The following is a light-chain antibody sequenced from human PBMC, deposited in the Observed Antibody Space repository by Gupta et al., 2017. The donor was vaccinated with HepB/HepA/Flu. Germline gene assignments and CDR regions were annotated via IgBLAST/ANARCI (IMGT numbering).Light chain of an antibody. CDR3: QQSDSTPRT. J-gene: IGKJ1*01. Sequence: EIKMTHSPSSLSASVGDRFTITCRASQSISSYLNWYQQKPGKAPKLLIYAASSLKSGVPSRFSGSGSGTDFTLTISRLQPEDFATYYCQQSDSTPRTFGQGTKVEIK. V-gene: IGKV1-39*01. CDR2: AAS. CDR1: QSISSY.